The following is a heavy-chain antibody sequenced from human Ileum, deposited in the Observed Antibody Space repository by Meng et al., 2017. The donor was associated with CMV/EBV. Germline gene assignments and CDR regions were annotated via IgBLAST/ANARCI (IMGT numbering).Heavy chain of an antibody. Sequence: GESLKISCAASGFTFNTFAMSWVRQAPGKGLEWVSSIRASGANTYYADSVKGRFTISRDNSGNSLYLQMNSLRDEDTASYYCAKGGRVAGKRDPFDYWGQGTLVNVSS. D-gene: IGHD6-19*01. J-gene: IGHJ4*02. CDR2: IRASGANT. CDR1: GFTFNTFA. CDR3: AKGGRVAGKRDPFDY. V-gene: IGHV3-23*01.